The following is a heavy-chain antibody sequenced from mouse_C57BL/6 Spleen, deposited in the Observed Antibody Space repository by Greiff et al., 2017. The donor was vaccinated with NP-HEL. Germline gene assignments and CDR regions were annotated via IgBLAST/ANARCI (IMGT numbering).Heavy chain of an antibody. D-gene: IGHD3-3*01. CDR1: GYTFTGYW. Sequence: VQLQQSGAELMKPGASVKLSCKATGYTFTGYWIDWVKQRPGHGLEWIGEILPGSGSTNYNEKFKGKATFTADTSSNTAYMQLSSLTTEDSAVYYWARGLGPAGLATWSQVALVTVAA. J-gene: IGHJ3*01. V-gene: IGHV1-9*01. CDR2: ILPGSGST. CDR3: ARGLGPAGLAT.